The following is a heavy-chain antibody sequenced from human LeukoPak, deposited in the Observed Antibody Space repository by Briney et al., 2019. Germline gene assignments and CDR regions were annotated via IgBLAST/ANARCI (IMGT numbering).Heavy chain of an antibody. CDR2: ISSSSSYI. Sequence: PGGSLRLSCAASGFTFSSYSMNWVRQAPGKGLEWVSSISSSSSYICYADSVKGRFTISRDNAKNSLYLQMNSLRAEDTAVYYCARAATMIIYMDVWGKGTTVTVSS. CDR3: ARAATMIIYMDV. CDR1: GFTFSSYS. V-gene: IGHV3-21*01. J-gene: IGHJ6*03. D-gene: IGHD3-22*01.